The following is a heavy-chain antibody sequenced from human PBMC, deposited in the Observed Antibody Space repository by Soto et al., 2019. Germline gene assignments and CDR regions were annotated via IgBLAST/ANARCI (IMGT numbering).Heavy chain of an antibody. CDR3: AKDRRAGGNYGFYSDF. D-gene: IGHD1-7*01. CDR2: SSATGAGT. V-gene: IGHV3-23*01. CDR1: GFTFSSYG. J-gene: IGHJ4*02. Sequence: EVQLLESGGGLVQPGGSLRLSCAASGFTFSSYGMTWVRQAPGKGLEWVSFSSATGAGTYYADSVKGRFTISRDNSKNKLYLQMTSLRADDTAVSYCAKDRRAGGNYGFYSDFWGQGALVIVSS.